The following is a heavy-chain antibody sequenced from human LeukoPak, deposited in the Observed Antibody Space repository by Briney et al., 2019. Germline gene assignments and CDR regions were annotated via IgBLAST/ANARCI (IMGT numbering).Heavy chain of an antibody. V-gene: IGHV3-30*18. Sequence: GRSLRLSCAASGFTLSSYAMHWVRQAPGKGLEWVAVFSYDGSTKYYADSVKGRFTISRDNSKNTVYLQMNSLRPEDTAVYYCAKGGETYYFDSTGYFDYWGQGALVTVSS. J-gene: IGHJ4*02. CDR2: FSYDGSTK. D-gene: IGHD3-22*01. CDR3: AKGGETYYFDSTGYFDY. CDR1: GFTLSSYA.